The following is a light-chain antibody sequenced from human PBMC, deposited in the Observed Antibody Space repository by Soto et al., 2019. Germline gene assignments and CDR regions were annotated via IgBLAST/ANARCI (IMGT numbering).Light chain of an antibody. V-gene: IGKV1-5*03. J-gene: IGKJ4*01. Sequence: DIQMTQSPSTLSASVGDRVIITCRASQSINTWLAWFQQKPGKAPKVLIYKASTLESGDPSRFSGSGSGTEFTLTISSLQPDDFATYYCQQYNRYPLTFGGGTKVEIK. CDR2: KAS. CDR3: QQYNRYPLT. CDR1: QSINTW.